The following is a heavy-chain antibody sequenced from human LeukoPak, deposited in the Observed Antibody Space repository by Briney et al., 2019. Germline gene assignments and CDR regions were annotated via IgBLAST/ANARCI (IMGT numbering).Heavy chain of an antibody. V-gene: IGHV4-34*01. J-gene: IGHJ6*02. D-gene: IGHD2-15*01. CDR3: ARGPYCSGGSCYSISTPIYYYYGMDV. CDR1: GGSFSGYY. Sequence: SETLSLTCAVYGGSFSGYYWSWIRQPPGKGLEWIGEINHSGSTNYNLSLKSRVTISVDTSKNQFSLKLSSGTAADTAVYYCARGPYCSGGSCYSISTPIYYYYGMDVWGQGTTVTVSS. CDR2: INHSGST.